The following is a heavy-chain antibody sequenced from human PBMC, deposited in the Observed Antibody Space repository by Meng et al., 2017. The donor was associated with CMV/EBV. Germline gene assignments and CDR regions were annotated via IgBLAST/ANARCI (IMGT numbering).Heavy chain of an antibody. J-gene: IGHJ4*02. CDR3: ARDPIPPSHFDY. D-gene: IGHD2-21*01. Sequence: GESLKISCAASGFTFSSYSMNWVRQAPGKGLEWVSSISSSSSYIYYADSVKGRFTISRDNAKNSLYLKMNSLRAEDTAVYYCARDPIPPSHFDYWGQGTLVTVSS. V-gene: IGHV3-21*01. CDR2: ISSSSSYI. CDR1: GFTFSSYS.